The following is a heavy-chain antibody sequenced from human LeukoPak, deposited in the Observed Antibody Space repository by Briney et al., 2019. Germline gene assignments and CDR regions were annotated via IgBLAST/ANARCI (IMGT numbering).Heavy chain of an antibody. CDR3: AKGSHRIQLWLRGENFDY. D-gene: IGHD5-18*01. CDR2: ISYDGSNK. J-gene: IGHJ4*02. V-gene: IGHV3-30*18. Sequence: GGSLRLSCAASGFTFSSYGMHWVRQAPGKGLEWVAVISYDGSNKYYADSVKGRFTISRDNSKNTLYLQMNSLRAEDTAVCYCAKGSHRIQLWLRGENFDYWGQGILVTVSS. CDR1: GFTFSSYG.